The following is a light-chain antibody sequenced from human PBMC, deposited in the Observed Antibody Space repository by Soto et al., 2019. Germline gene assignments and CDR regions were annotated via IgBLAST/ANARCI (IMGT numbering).Light chain of an antibody. CDR3: QQYNNWPLYP. CDR1: QSVSSN. Sequence: EIVMTQSPATLSVSPGERATLSCRASQSVSSNLAWYQQKPGQAPRLLIYGASTRATGIPARFSGSGSGTASPRTHSRLRSGDFAVYYCQQYNNWPLYPFGQGTKLEIK. V-gene: IGKV3-15*01. CDR2: GAS. J-gene: IGKJ2*01.